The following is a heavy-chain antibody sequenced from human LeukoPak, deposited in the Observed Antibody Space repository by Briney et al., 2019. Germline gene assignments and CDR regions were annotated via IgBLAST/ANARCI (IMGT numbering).Heavy chain of an antibody. J-gene: IGHJ4*02. CDR2: IKQDGSEK. Sequence: GGSLRLSCAASGFTFSSHALSWVRQAPGKGLEWVANIKQDGSEKYYVDSVKGRFTISRDNAKNSLYLQMNSLRAEDTAVYYCARSPHVLRFLEWLLGEFDYWGQGTLVTVSS. CDR3: ARSPHVLRFLEWLLGEFDY. CDR1: GFTFSSHA. V-gene: IGHV3-7*01. D-gene: IGHD3-3*01.